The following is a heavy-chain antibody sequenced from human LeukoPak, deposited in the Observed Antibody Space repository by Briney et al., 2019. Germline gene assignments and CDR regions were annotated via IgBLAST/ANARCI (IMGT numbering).Heavy chain of an antibody. CDR1: GFTFSSYE. V-gene: IGHV3-48*03. CDR2: ISSSGSTL. Sequence: GGSLRLSCAASGFTFSSYEVNWVRQAPGKGLEWVSYISSSGSTLYYADSVKGRFTFSRDNSKNSLYLQMNSLRAEDTAVYYCARGGIVGATHFDYWGQGTLVTVSS. D-gene: IGHD1-26*01. J-gene: IGHJ4*02. CDR3: ARGGIVGATHFDY.